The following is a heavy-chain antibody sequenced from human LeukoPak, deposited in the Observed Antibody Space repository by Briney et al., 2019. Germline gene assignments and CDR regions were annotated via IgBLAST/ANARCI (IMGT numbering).Heavy chain of an antibody. CDR2: INPNSGGT. V-gene: IGHV1-2*02. Sequence: GASVKVSCKASGYTFTGYYMHWVRQAPGQGLEWMGWINPNSGGTNYAQKFQGRVTMTRDTSISTAYMELSRLRSDDTAVYYCARDPSRYDILTGYYNVGGPFDYWGQGTLVTVSS. CDR3: ARDPSRYDILTGYYNVGGPFDY. CDR1: GYTFTGYY. J-gene: IGHJ4*02. D-gene: IGHD3-9*01.